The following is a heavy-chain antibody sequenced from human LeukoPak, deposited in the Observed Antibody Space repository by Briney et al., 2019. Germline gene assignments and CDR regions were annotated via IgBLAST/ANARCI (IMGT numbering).Heavy chain of an antibody. J-gene: IGHJ4*02. CDR1: GLTVNNNY. CDR3: ARVLGYCSGGSCYTPAFDY. D-gene: IGHD2-15*01. CDR2: LYIGGNT. Sequence: PGGSLRLSCAASGLTVNNNYMNWVRQAPGKGLEWVSALYIGGNTYYADSVRGRFTISRDNSKNTLYLQMNSLRAEDTAVYYCARVLGYCSGGSCYTPAFDYWGQGTLVTVSS. V-gene: IGHV3-53*01.